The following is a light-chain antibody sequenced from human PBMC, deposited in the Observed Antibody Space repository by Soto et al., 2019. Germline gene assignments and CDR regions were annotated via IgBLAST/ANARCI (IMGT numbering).Light chain of an antibody. V-gene: IGLV1-40*01. CDR1: SSNIGAGYE. Sequence: QLVLTQPPSVSGAPGQRVTISCTGSSSNIGAGYEVHWYQQLPGTAPRLLIYGNNNRPSGVPDRFSGSKSGTSASLAITGLQAEDEADYYCQSYDSSLSALYVFGPGTTLTVL. CDR2: GNN. CDR3: QSYDSSLSALYV. J-gene: IGLJ1*01.